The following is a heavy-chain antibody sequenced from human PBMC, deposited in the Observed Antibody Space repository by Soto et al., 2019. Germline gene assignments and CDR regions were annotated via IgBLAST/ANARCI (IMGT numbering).Heavy chain of an antibody. J-gene: IGHJ4*02. CDR1: GGPISSSSYY. CDR2: IYYSGST. D-gene: IGHD5-12*01. V-gene: IGHV4-39*07. Sequence: PSETLSLTCTVSGGPISSSSYYWGWIRQPPGKGLEWIGSIYYSGSTYYNPSLKSRVTISVDTSKNQFSLKLSSVTAADTAVYYCARLIYDGYNFDYWGQGTLVTVSS. CDR3: ARLIYDGYNFDY.